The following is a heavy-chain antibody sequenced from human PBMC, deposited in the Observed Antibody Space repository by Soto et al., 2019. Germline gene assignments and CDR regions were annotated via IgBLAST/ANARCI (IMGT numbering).Heavy chain of an antibody. J-gene: IGHJ4*02. CDR3: ARAQDSSSWIDY. D-gene: IGHD6-13*01. Sequence: PGGSLRLSCAVSGFTFSSYWMHWVRQAPGKGLVWVSRINSDGSSTSYADSVKGRFTISRDNAKNTLYLQMNSLRAEDTAVYYCARAQDSSSWIDYWGQGTLVTVSS. CDR1: GFTFSSYW. V-gene: IGHV3-74*01. CDR2: INSDGSST.